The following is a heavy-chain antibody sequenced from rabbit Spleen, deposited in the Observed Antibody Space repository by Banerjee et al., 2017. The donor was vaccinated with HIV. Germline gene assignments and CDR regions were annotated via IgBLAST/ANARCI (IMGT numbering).Heavy chain of an antibody. CDR2: IYGGSSGIT. J-gene: IGHJ6*01. Sequence: QEQLEESGGGLVTPGGTLTLTCTASGFTISTYHLCCVRQAPGKGLEWIGCIYGGSSGITYYASWAKGRFTISKTSSTTVTLQMTSLTAADTATYFCARDTGTSFSSYGMDLWGQGTLVTVS. V-gene: IGHV1S45*01. D-gene: IGHD8-1*01. CDR1: GFTISTYHL. CDR3: ARDTGTSFSSYGMDL.